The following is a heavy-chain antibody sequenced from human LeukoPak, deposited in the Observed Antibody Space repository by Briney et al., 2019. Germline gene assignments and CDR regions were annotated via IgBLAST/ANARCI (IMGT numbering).Heavy chain of an antibody. CDR1: GFTVSSNY. Sequence: PGGSLRLSCAASGFTVSSNYLSWVRQAPGKGLEWVSTIYSGGSTYYADSVTGRFTISRDNSKNTLYLQMNSLRAEDTAVYYCARDGAVLTGYYGYWGQGTLVTVSS. CDR3: ARDGAVLTGYYGY. D-gene: IGHD3-9*01. CDR2: IYSGGST. V-gene: IGHV3-66*01. J-gene: IGHJ4*02.